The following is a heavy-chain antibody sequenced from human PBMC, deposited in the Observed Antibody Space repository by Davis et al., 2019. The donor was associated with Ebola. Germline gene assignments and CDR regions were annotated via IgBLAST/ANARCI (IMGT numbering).Heavy chain of an antibody. D-gene: IGHD6-6*01. Sequence: MPSETLSLTCTVSGYSISSGYYWGWIRQPPGKGLEWIGSIYHSGSTYYNPSLKSRVTISVDTSKNQFSLKLSSVTAADTAMYYCARVEYSSSSTFDPWGQGTLVTVSS. J-gene: IGHJ5*02. CDR2: IYHSGST. CDR3: ARVEYSSSSTFDP. V-gene: IGHV4-38-2*02. CDR1: GYSISSGYY.